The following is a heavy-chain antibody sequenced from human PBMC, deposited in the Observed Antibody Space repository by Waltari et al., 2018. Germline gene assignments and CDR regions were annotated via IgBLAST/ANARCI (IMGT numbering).Heavy chain of an antibody. CDR1: GYSISSGYY. J-gene: IGHJ4*02. Sequence: QVQLQESGPGLVKPSETLSLTCAVSGYSISSGYYWGWIRQPPGKGLEWIGSIYHSGSTYSNPSLNGRVTIAVDTSKNQFSLKLSSVTAADTAVYYCARHLAVAGTQGFDYWGQGTLVTVSS. D-gene: IGHD6-19*01. CDR2: IYHSGST. CDR3: ARHLAVAGTQGFDY. V-gene: IGHV4-38-2*01.